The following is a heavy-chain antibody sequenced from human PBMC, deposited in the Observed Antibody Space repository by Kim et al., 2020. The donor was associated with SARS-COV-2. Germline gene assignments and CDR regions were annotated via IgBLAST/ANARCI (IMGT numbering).Heavy chain of an antibody. CDR2: IYYSGNT. V-gene: IGHV4-39*07. CDR1: GGSISSSSYY. J-gene: IGHJ4*01. Sequence: SETLSLTCTVSGGSISSSSYYWGWIRQPPGKGLEWIGNIYYSGNTYYNPSLKSRVTISVDTSKNQFSLKLSSVTAADTAVYYCAKTYCRGGSCYYFDYWG. CDR3: AKTYCRGGSCYYFDY. D-gene: IGHD2-15*01.